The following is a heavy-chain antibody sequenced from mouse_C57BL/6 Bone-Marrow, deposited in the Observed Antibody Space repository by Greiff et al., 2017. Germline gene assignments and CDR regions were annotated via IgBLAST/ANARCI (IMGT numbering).Heavy chain of an antibody. J-gene: IGHJ4*01. Sequence: DVKLVESGGGLVKPGGSLKLSCAASGFTFSSYAMSWVRQTPEKRLEWVATISDGGSYTYYPDNVKGRFTISRDNAKNNLYLQMSHLKSEDTAMYYCARRGPYAMDYWGQGTSVTVSS. V-gene: IGHV5-4*03. CDR3: ARRGPYAMDY. CDR2: ISDGGSYT. CDR1: GFTFSSYA.